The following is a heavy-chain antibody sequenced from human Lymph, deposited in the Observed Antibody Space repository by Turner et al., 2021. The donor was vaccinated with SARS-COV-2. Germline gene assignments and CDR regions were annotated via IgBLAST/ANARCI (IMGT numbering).Heavy chain of an antibody. CDR3: ARDSPYCSSTSCYDP. CDR1: GGTFSSYA. J-gene: IGHJ5*02. V-gene: IGHV1-69*10. CDR2: IIPILAIA. D-gene: IGHD2-2*01. Sequence: QVQLVQSGAEVKKPGSSVKFSCTASGGTFSSYAITWVRQAPGQGLEWMGGIIPILAIANYAQKFQGRVTITADKSTSTAYMELSSLRSEDTAVYYCARDSPYCSSTSCYDPWGQGTLVTVSS.